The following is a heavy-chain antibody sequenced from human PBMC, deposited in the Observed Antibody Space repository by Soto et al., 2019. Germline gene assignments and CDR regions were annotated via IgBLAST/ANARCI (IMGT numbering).Heavy chain of an antibody. Sequence: GGSLRLSCAASGFTFSSYAMSWVRQAPGKGLEWVSAISGSGGSTYYADSVKGRFTISRDNSKNTLYLQMNSLRAEDTAVYYWAKASPYYDFWSGYYAPYYYMDVRGKGTTVTVSS. V-gene: IGHV3-23*01. D-gene: IGHD3-3*01. CDR3: AKASPYYDFWSGYYAPYYYMDV. CDR1: GFTFSSYA. J-gene: IGHJ6*03. CDR2: ISGSGGST.